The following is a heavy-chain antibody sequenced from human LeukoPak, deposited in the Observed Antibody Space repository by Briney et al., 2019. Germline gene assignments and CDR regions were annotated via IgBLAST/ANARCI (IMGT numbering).Heavy chain of an antibody. CDR2: ISGSGGST. D-gene: IGHD1-26*01. Sequence: PGGSLRLSCAASGFTFSSYAMSWVRQAPGKGLEWVSAISGSGGSTYYADSVKGRFTLSRDNAKNSLYLQMDSLRAEDTAVYYCGRDQGGATSYWGQGTLVTVSS. CDR1: GFTFSSYA. J-gene: IGHJ4*02. V-gene: IGHV3-23*01. CDR3: GRDQGGATSY.